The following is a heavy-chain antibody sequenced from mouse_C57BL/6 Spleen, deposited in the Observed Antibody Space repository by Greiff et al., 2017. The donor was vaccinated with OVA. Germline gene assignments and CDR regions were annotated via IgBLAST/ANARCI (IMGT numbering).Heavy chain of an antibody. J-gene: IGHJ4*01. CDR1: GYTFTDYY. Sequence: VQLQQSGPELVKPGASVKISCKASGYTFTDYYMNWVKQSHGKSLEWIGDINPNNGGTSYNQKFKGKATLTLDKSSSTAYMELRSLTSEDSAVYYCARYVDYYAMDYWGQGTSVTVSS. V-gene: IGHV1-26*01. CDR3: ARYVDYYAMDY. CDR2: INPNNGGT.